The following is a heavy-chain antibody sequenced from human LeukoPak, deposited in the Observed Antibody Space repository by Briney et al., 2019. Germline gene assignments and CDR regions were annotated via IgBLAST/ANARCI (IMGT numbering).Heavy chain of an antibody. Sequence: GGSLRLSCAASGFTFDDYGMNWVRQAPGKGLEWVSGINWNGGSTGYAASVKGRFTISRDNAKNSLYLQMNSLRAEDTALYHCARVTRRVIITGYMDVWGKGTTVTVSS. CDR3: ARVTRRVIITGYMDV. D-gene: IGHD3-10*01. V-gene: IGHV3-20*01. CDR2: INWNGGST. J-gene: IGHJ6*03. CDR1: GFTFDDYG.